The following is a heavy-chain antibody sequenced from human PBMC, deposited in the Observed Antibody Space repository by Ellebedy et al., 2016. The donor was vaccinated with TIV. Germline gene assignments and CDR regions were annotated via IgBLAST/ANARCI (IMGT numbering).Heavy chain of an antibody. Sequence: SVNVSCXASVGTFSSYAISWVRQAPGQGLEWMGGIIPIFGTANYAQKFQGRVTITADESTSTAYMELSSLRSEDTAVYYCATSPRTFSWYQLLGNYWGQGTLVTVSS. CDR3: ATSPRTFSWYQLLGNY. CDR1: VGTFSSYA. J-gene: IGHJ4*02. V-gene: IGHV1-69*13. CDR2: IIPIFGTA. D-gene: IGHD2-2*01.